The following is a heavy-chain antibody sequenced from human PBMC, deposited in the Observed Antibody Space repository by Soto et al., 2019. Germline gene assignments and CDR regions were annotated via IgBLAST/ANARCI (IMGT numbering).Heavy chain of an antibody. Sequence: PSETLSLTCTVSGGSISSYYWSWIRQPPGKGLEWIGYIYYSGSTNYNPSLKSRVTISVDTSKNQFSLKLSSVTAADTAVYYCARDISSRAMAGDNWFDPWGQGTLVTVSS. CDR1: GGSISSYY. V-gene: IGHV4-59*01. D-gene: IGHD6-19*01. CDR2: IYYSGST. J-gene: IGHJ5*02. CDR3: ARDISSRAMAGDNWFDP.